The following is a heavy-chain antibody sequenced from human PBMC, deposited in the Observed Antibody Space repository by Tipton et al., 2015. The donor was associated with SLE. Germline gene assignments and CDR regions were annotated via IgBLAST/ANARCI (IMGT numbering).Heavy chain of an antibody. V-gene: IGHV3-7*01. CDR2: IKQEGSEK. CDR3: ARGGYNYGRGDAFDI. J-gene: IGHJ3*02. CDR1: GFTFSTYW. D-gene: IGHD1-1*01. Sequence: GSLRLSCAASGFTFSTYWMTWVRQAPGKGLEWVANIKQEGSEKYYVESVKGRFTVSRDNARNSLYLQMNSLTAEDTAVYFCARGGYNYGRGDAFDIWGQGTMVTVSS.